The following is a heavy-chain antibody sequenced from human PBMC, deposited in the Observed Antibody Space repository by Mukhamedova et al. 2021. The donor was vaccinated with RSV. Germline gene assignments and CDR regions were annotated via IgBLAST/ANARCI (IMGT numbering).Heavy chain of an antibody. CDR3: VRENGPGMRSLDY. CDR2: IYTSGNG. V-gene: IGHV4-4*07. CDR1: DSISIHF. Sequence: DSISIHFWSWIRQPAGKELEWIGRIYTSGNGNYNPSLRSRVTMSLDTSKKQLSLKLTSATAADSAVYYCVRENGPGMRSLDYWGQ. J-gene: IGHJ4*02. D-gene: IGHD1-1*01.